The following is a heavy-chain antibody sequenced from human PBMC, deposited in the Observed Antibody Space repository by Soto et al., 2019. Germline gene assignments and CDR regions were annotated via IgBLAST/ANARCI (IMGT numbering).Heavy chain of an antibody. CDR2: INAGNGNT. Sequence: ASVKVSCKASGYTFTSYAMHWVRQAPGQRLEWMGWINAGNGNTKYSQKFQGRVTITRDTSASTAYMELSSLRSEDTAVYYCARGKSIVVVTDAFDIWGQGTMVTVS. CDR3: ARGKSIVVVTDAFDI. V-gene: IGHV1-3*01. D-gene: IGHD2-21*02. CDR1: GYTFTSYA. J-gene: IGHJ3*02.